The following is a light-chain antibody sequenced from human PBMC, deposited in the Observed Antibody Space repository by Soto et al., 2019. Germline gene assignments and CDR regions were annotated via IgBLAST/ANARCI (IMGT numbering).Light chain of an antibody. Sequence: DIQMTQSPSSLSASVGDRVTITCRTSQSITDYLNWYQQKPGKAPKFLIYAASSLQSGVPSRFSGSGSGTDFTLTISSLQPEDSATYYCHQSYSYPRTFGQGTKVEIK. V-gene: IGKV1-39*01. CDR1: QSITDY. J-gene: IGKJ1*01. CDR3: HQSYSYPRT. CDR2: AAS.